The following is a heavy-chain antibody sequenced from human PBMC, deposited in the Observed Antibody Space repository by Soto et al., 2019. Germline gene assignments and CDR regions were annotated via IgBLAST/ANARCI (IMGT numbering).Heavy chain of an antibody. Sequence: ASVKVSCKASGYTFTGYHMHWVRQAPGQGLEWMGWINPNSGGTNYAQKFQGWVTMTRDTSISTAYMELSRLRSDDTAVYYCARGGGYCSSTSCYEPLDYWGQGTLVTVSS. CDR2: INPNSGGT. J-gene: IGHJ4*02. CDR1: GYTFTGYH. D-gene: IGHD2-2*01. V-gene: IGHV1-2*04. CDR3: ARGGGYCSSTSCYEPLDY.